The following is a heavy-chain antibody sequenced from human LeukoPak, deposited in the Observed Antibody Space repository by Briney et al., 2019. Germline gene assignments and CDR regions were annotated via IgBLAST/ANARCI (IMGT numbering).Heavy chain of an antibody. Sequence: GGSLRLSCAASGFSVSSNYMSWVRQAPGMGLEWVSVIYSGGNTYYADSVKGRFTISRDNSKNTLYLQMNSLRAEDTAVYYCARDRRGYCSAGICYHYFDYWGQGTLVTVSS. D-gene: IGHD2-15*01. J-gene: IGHJ4*02. CDR3: ARDRRGYCSAGICYHYFDY. V-gene: IGHV3-53*01. CDR2: IYSGGNT. CDR1: GFSVSSNY.